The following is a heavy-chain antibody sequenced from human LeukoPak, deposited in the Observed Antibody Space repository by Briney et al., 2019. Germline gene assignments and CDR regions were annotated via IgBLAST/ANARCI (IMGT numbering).Heavy chain of an antibody. CDR1: GYTFTGYY. CDR3: AKDILRYFDWLPPYFDY. CDR2: ISYDGSNK. J-gene: IGHJ4*02. D-gene: IGHD3-9*01. V-gene: IGHV3-30*18. Sequence: SCKASGYTFTGYYMHWVRQAPGKGLEWVAVISYDGSNKYYADSVKGRFTISRGNSKNTLYLQMNSLRAEDTAVYYCAKDILRYFDWLPPYFDYWGQGTLVTVSS.